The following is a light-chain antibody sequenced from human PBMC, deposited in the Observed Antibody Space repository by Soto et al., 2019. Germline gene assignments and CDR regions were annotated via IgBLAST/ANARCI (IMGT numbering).Light chain of an antibody. J-gene: IGKJ3*01. CDR2: GTS. V-gene: IGKV3-15*01. CDR1: PSVSSD. Sequence: EIVMTQSPATLSVSPGERATLTCRASPSVSSDLAWYQQKPGQSPRLLIYGTSTRATDIPARFSGSGSGTEFPLTISSLQSEDFAVYYCQQYNNWPLTFGPETKVDI. CDR3: QQYNNWPLT.